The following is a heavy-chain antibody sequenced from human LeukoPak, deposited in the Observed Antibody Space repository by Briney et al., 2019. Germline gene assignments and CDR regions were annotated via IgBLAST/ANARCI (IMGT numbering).Heavy chain of an antibody. CDR3: AGYGSGSYYKAFDF. J-gene: IGHJ4*02. V-gene: IGHV4-59*01. CDR2: IYYTGSS. D-gene: IGHD3-10*01. Sequence: SETLSLTCTVSGDSISSSYWSWIRQPPGKGLEWIGYIYYTGSSYYNPSLKSRATTSIDMSKNQFSLKLTSMTAADTAVYYCAGYGSGSYYKAFDFWGQGILVTVSS. CDR1: GDSISSSY.